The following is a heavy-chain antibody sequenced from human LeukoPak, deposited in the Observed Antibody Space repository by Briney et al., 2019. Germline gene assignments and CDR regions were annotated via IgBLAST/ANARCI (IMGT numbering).Heavy chain of an antibody. Sequence: GGSLRLSCAASGFTFDDYGMSWVRQAPGKGLEWVSGINWNGGSTGYADSVKGRFTISRDNAKNSLYLQMNSLRAEDTALYHCARVASDLAYDSSATSRGAFDIWGQGTMVTVSS. CDR3: ARVASDLAYDSSATSRGAFDI. V-gene: IGHV3-20*01. CDR1: GFTFDDYG. J-gene: IGHJ3*02. D-gene: IGHD3-22*01. CDR2: INWNGGST.